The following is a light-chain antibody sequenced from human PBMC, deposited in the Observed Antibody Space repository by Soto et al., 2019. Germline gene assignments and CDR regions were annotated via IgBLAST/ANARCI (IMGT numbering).Light chain of an antibody. CDR3: QQSFRTPLT. CDR2: AAS. Sequence: DIQMTQSPSSLSASVGDRVTITCRASQPISTYLNWFRQKSGKAPELLIHAASGLASGVPSRFSGSESGTDFTLTISSLQPEDFATYYCQQSFRTPLTFGQGTKVDIK. V-gene: IGKV1-39*01. J-gene: IGKJ1*01. CDR1: QPISTY.